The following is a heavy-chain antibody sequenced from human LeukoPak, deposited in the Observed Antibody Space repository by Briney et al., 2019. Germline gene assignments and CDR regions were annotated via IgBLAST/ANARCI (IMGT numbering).Heavy chain of an antibody. CDR1: GGTFSSYA. CDR3: ATSNSGSYYVDY. D-gene: IGHD1-26*01. J-gene: IGHJ4*02. Sequence: ASVKVSCKASGGTFSSYAISWVRQAPGKGLEWMGGFDPEDGETVYAQKFQGRVTMTEDTSTDTAYMELSSLRSEDTAVYYCATSNSGSYYVDYWGQGTLVTVSS. V-gene: IGHV1-24*01. CDR2: FDPEDGET.